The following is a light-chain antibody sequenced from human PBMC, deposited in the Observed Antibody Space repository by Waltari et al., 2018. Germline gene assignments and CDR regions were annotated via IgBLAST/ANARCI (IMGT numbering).Light chain of an antibody. V-gene: IGKV1-39*01. J-gene: IGKJ2*01. Sequence: DIQMTQSPSSLSASVGARVTITCRASQSISSYLNWYQQKPGKAPNLLIYAASTLQSGVPSRFSGSGSGTDFTLTISSLQPEDFATYYCQQSYSTPRTFGQGTKLEIK. CDR3: QQSYSTPRT. CDR2: AAS. CDR1: QSISSY.